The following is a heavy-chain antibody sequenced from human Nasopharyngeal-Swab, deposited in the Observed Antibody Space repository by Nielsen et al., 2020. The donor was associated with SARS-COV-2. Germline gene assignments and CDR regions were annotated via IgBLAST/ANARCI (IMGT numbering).Heavy chain of an antibody. CDR3: AREPDTLHRMDV. V-gene: IGHV3-48*03. CDR1: GFTFSSYE. J-gene: IGHJ6*04. Sequence: LSLTCAASGFTFSSYEMNWVRQAPGKGLEWVSYISSSGSTIYYADSVKGRFTISRDNAKNSLYLQMNSLRAEDTAVYYCAREPDTLHRMDVWGKGTTVTVSS. D-gene: IGHD1-14*01. CDR2: ISSSGSTI.